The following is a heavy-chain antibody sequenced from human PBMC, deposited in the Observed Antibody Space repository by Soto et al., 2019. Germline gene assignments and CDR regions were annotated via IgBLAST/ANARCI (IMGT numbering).Heavy chain of an antibody. V-gene: IGHV4-30-2*01. CDR3: ARVPDR. CDR1: GDSISRGAYS. J-gene: IGHJ5*02. D-gene: IGHD2-2*01. Sequence: LSLDRGVWGDSISRGAYSWSWIRQPPGKGLEWIGYIYHSGSTYYNPSLKSRVTISVDRSKNQFSLKLSSVTAADTAVYYCARVPDRWGQGTLVTVSS. CDR2: IYHSGST.